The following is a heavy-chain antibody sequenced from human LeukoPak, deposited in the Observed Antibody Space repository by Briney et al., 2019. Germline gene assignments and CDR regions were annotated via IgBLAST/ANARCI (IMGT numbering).Heavy chain of an antibody. CDR3: ARGGSGWYHFDY. Sequence: TSVKVSCKASGYTFTSYYMHWVRQAPGQGLEWMGIINPSGGSTSYAQKFQGRVTMTRDTSTSTVYMELSSLRSEDTAVYYCARGGSGWYHFDYWGQGTLVTGSS. V-gene: IGHV1-46*01. J-gene: IGHJ4*02. CDR2: INPSGGST. D-gene: IGHD6-19*01. CDR1: GYTFTSYY.